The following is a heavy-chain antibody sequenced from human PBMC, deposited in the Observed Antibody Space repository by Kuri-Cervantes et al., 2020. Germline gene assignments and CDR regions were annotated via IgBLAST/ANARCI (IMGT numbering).Heavy chain of an antibody. CDR1: GFTFNSYA. V-gene: IGHV3-23*01. Sequence: GESLKISCAASGFTFNSYAMSWVRQAPGKGLEWVSTISGSGGSTYYAESVKGRFTISRDNSRNTLYLQMYSLRAEDTAVYYCARVNAIGRNEQWLLQRDYWGQGTLVTVSS. CDR3: ARVNAIGRNEQWLLQRDY. CDR2: ISGSGGST. J-gene: IGHJ4*02. D-gene: IGHD6-19*01.